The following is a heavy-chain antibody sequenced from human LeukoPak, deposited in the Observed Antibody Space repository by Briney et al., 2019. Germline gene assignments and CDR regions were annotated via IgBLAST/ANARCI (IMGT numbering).Heavy chain of an antibody. V-gene: IGHV3-23*01. CDR3: AKTLEGGQRDAFDI. D-gene: IGHD3-16*01. J-gene: IGHJ3*02. CDR1: GFTFSTYA. Sequence: PGGSLRLSCAASGFTFSTYAMTWVRQAPGRGLEWVSSISGSGDSTYYADSVKGRFTISRDNSKNTLYLQMNSLRAEDTAVYYCAKTLEGGQRDAFDIWGQGTMVTVSS. CDR2: ISGSGDST.